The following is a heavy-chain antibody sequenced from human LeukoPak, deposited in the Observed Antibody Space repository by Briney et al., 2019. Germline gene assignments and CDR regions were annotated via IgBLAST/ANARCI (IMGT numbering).Heavy chain of an antibody. J-gene: IGHJ5*02. Sequence: GSLRLSCAASGFTFSSFAMAWVRQAPGKGLEWVSSITGTHYTTYNTDSVKGRFTISRDNSKNTLYLQMNSLRADDTAVYYCTKDPNGDYVGAFDPWGQGTLVTVSS. CDR3: TKDPNGDYVGAFDP. CDR1: GFTFSSFA. CDR2: ITGTHYTT. V-gene: IGHV3-23*01. D-gene: IGHD4-17*01.